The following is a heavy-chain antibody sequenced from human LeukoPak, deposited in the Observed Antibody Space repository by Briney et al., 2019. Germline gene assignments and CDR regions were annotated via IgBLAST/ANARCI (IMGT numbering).Heavy chain of an antibody. V-gene: IGHV3-23*01. J-gene: IGHJ4*02. CDR3: AKDPSYYYDSSVYFDY. Sequence: PGGSLRLSCAASGFTFSSYAMHWVRQAPGEGLEWVSAISGSGGSTYYADSVKGRFTISRDNSKNTLYLQMNSLRAEDTAVYYCAKDPSYYYDSSVYFDYWGQGTLVTVSS. CDR1: GFTFSSYA. D-gene: IGHD3-22*01. CDR2: ISGSGGST.